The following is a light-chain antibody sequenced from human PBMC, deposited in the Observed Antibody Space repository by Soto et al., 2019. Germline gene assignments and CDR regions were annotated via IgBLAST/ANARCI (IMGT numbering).Light chain of an antibody. V-gene: IGKV3-20*01. CDR2: GAS. CDR1: QNVSSNL. Sequence: ETVLTHSPGTRSLSPGEMATRSFRASQNVSSNLLVWYQQHPGQAPRLLIYGASSRATGIPDRFSGSGSGTDFSLTIRRLETDDFAVYYCQKYGNFWTFGQGTKVDIK. CDR3: QKYGNFWT. J-gene: IGKJ1*01.